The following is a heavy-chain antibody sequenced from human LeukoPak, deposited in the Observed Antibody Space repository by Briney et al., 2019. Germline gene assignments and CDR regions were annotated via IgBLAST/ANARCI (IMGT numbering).Heavy chain of an antibody. CDR2: IYHSGST. D-gene: IGHD3-22*01. CDR3: ARHPKGHTYYYDSSGSDY. J-gene: IGHJ4*02. Sequence: GSLRLSCAASGFTFSSYNMNWVRQPPGKGLEWIGEIYHSGSTNYNPSLKSRVTISVDKSKNQFSLKLSSVTAADTAVYYCARHPKGHTYYYDSSGSDYWGQGTLVTVSS. V-gene: IGHV4-4*02. CDR1: GFTFSSYNM.